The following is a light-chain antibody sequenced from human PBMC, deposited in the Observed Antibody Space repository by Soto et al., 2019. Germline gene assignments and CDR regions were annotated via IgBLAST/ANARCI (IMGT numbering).Light chain of an antibody. CDR1: QSIRTY. CDR2: AAS. V-gene: IGKV1-39*01. Sequence: DIQMTQSPSSLSASVGDRVTITCRASQSIRTYLNWYQQKPGKAPKFLIYAASTLQSGVPSRFAGSGSGTEFTLTISSLQPEDFATYYCQQTYTNPRTFGQGTKV. CDR3: QQTYTNPRT. J-gene: IGKJ1*01.